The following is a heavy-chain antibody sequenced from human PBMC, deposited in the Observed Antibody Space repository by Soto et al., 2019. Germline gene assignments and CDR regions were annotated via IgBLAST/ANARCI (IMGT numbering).Heavy chain of an antibody. CDR3: AREKGISRNWFDP. V-gene: IGHV1-2*04. CDR1: GYTFTGYY. CDR2: INPNSSGT. Sequence: ASVKVSCKASGYTFTGYYMHWVQQAPGQGLECMGWINPNSSGTNYAQKFQGWVTMTRDTSISTAYMELSRLRSDDTAVYYCAREKGISRNWFDPWGQGTLVTVSS. J-gene: IGHJ5*02. D-gene: IGHD3-10*01.